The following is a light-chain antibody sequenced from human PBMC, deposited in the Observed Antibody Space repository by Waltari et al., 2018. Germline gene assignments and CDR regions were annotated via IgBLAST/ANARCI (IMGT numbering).Light chain of an antibody. CDR3: QQYHKWPLT. CDR1: QSVSSN. V-gene: IGKV3-15*01. Sequence: EIVMTQSPATLAVSPGDRATLSCRASQSVSSNEAWYQQKPVQAPRLLIYAASTRASGIPASFTGSGSGTEFTLTISSVQSDDFAVYYCQQYHKWPLTVGGEPMVDIK. CDR2: AAS. J-gene: IGKJ4*01.